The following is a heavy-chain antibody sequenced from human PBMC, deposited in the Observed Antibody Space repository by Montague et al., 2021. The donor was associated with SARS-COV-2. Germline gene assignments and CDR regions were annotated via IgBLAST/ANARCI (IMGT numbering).Heavy chain of an antibody. D-gene: IGHD2-2*01. CDR2: IHHSGTT. V-gene: IGHV4-39*01. CDR1: GGSVSGTSYY. J-gene: IGHJ5*02. Sequence: SETLSLTCTMSGGSVSGTSYYWAWIRQPPGKGLEWIVNIHHSGTTFYXLSLKSRVTISVDTSKNEVSLKLNSVTAADTAVYYCARQGGPAGKHWFDPWGQGTLVTVSS. CDR3: ARQGGPAGKHWFDP.